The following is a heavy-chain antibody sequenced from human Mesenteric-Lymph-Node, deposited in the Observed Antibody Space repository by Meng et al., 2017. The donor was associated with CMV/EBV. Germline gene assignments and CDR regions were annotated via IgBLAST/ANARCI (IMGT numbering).Heavy chain of an antibody. J-gene: IGHJ6*02. D-gene: IGHD5-18*01. V-gene: IGHV1-8*03. CDR2: MNPNSTNT. CDR3: ARDGGYSYGSDNYYYYYGMDV. Sequence: ASVKVSCKTSGYTFSSYDINWIRQATGQGLEWMGWMNPNSTNTGYAQKFHGRVTITGNTSTTTAYMELSSLRSEDTAVYYCARDGGYSYGSDNYYYYYGMDVWGQGTTVTVSS. CDR1: GYTFSSYD.